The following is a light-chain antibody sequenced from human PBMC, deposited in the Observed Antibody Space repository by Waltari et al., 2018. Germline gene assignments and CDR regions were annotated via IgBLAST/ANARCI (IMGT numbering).Light chain of an antibody. CDR3: MQALDTPLT. CDR1: QSLLYSTGYNY. CDR2: LGS. J-gene: IGKJ3*01. V-gene: IGKV2-28*01. Sequence: DIVMTQSPLSLPVTPGAPASIPCKSSQSLLYSTGYNYLDWYLQKPGQSPQLLIYLGSYRASGVPDRFSGSGSGTDFTLKISRVEADDVGVYFCMQALDTPLTFGPGTKVDF.